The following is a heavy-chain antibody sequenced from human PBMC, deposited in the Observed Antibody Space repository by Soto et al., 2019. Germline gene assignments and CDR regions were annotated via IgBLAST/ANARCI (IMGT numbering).Heavy chain of an antibody. CDR2: ILYDGSNK. Sequence: PGGSLKLSCAAPGSTFGNYGMPCARQAPGKGLEWVAAILYDGSNKYYADSVKGRFTISRDNSKNTLYLQMNSLRAEDTAVYYCAGGTYYFDYCSQGTLVTVSS. CDR3: AGGTYYFDY. D-gene: IGHD1-26*01. CDR1: GSTFGNYG. J-gene: IGHJ4*02. V-gene: IGHV3-33*01.